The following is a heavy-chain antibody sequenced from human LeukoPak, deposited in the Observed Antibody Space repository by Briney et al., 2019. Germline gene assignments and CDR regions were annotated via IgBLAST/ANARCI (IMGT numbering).Heavy chain of an antibody. D-gene: IGHD3/OR15-3a*01. Sequence: ASVKVSCKASGYSFPSYDINWVRQATGQGLEWMGWMNPNSGNTGYAQKFQGRVTMTKNTSITTAYMELSSLRSEDTAVYYCARALSWTTESYYYMDVWGKGTTVTVSS. CDR1: GYSFPSYD. CDR3: ARALSWTTESYYYMDV. J-gene: IGHJ6*03. CDR2: MNPNSGNT. V-gene: IGHV1-8*01.